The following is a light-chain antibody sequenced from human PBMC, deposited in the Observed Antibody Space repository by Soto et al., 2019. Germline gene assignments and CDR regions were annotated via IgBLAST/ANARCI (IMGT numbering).Light chain of an antibody. J-gene: IGKJ4*01. CDR2: YTS. CDR3: QQRSNWPPLT. CDR1: RTVSTN. V-gene: IGKV3-15*01. Sequence: DIVMTQSPATLSVSPGERATLSCRASRTVSTNLAWYQQKPGQAPRLLIYYTSTRATGIPARFSGSGSGKEFTLTISSLQSEDFAVYYCQQRSNWPPLTFGGGTKVEIK.